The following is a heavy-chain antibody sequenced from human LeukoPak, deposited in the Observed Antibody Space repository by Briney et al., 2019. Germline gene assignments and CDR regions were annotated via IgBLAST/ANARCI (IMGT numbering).Heavy chain of an antibody. D-gene: IGHD1-7*01. Sequence: ASVKVSCKASGYTFTGYYMHWVRQAPGQGLEWMGWINPNSGGTNYAQKFQGRVTMIRDTSISTAYMALSRLRSDDTAVYYCARDPGTRRNYAGYYFDYWGQGTLVTVSS. CDR1: GYTFTGYY. V-gene: IGHV1-2*02. J-gene: IGHJ4*02. CDR2: INPNSGGT. CDR3: ARDPGTRRNYAGYYFDY.